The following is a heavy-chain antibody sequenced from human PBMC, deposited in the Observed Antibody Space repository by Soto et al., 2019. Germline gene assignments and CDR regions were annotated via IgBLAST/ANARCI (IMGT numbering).Heavy chain of an antibody. CDR1: GYSFTSYC. Sequence: PGESLKISGKGSGYSFTSYCIGWVRQMPGKGLEWMGIIYPGDSDTRYSPSFQGQVTISADKSISTAYLQWSSLKASDTAMYYCARYSSGIATHVYYGMDVWGQGTMVTVYS. CDR2: IYPGDSDT. J-gene: IGHJ6*02. D-gene: IGHD3-22*01. CDR3: ARYSSGIATHVYYGMDV. V-gene: IGHV5-51*01.